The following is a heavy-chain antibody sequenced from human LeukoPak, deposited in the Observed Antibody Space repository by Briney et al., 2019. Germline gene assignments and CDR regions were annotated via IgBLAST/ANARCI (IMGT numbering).Heavy chain of an antibody. CDR3: ARVETVYDFWSGYHQAYYFDY. Sequence: ASVKVSCKASGYTFTGYYIHWVRQAPGQGLEWMGWINPNSGGTNYAQKFQGRVTMTRDTSISTAYMELSRLRSDDTAVYYCARVETVYDFWSGYHQAYYFDYWGQGTLVTVSS. J-gene: IGHJ4*02. D-gene: IGHD3-3*01. CDR2: INPNSGGT. V-gene: IGHV1-2*02. CDR1: GYTFTGYY.